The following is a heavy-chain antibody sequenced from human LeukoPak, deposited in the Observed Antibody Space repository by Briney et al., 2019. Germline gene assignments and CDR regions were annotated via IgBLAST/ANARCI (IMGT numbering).Heavy chain of an antibody. J-gene: IGHJ4*02. D-gene: IGHD3-22*01. V-gene: IGHV5-51*01. Sequence: GESLKISSKGSGYSFSSYWSCWVRQLAGKGLECMGIIYTGDSDTRYSPSFQGQVTISADKSISTAYPQWSSLKASDTAMYYCARRADSSGFYSAPDYWGQGTLVTVSS. CDR2: IYTGDSDT. CDR1: GYSFSSYW. CDR3: ARRADSSGFYSAPDY.